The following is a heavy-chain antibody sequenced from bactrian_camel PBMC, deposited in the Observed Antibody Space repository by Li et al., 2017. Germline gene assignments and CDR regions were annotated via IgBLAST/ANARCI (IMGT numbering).Heavy chain of an antibody. CDR1: GKTNVLNC. V-gene: IGHV3S53*01. CDR2: TENDDGTT. CDR3: RQKGQLSMFT. Sequence: HVQLVESGGGLVQPGGSLNLSCAATGKTNVLNCMGWFRQAPGKEREAVAITENDDGTTHYADSVKGRFTISRDKTKNTVDLEMNSLKPEDTACTTVRQKGQLSMFTGVRGPRSPSP. J-gene: IGHJ4*01.